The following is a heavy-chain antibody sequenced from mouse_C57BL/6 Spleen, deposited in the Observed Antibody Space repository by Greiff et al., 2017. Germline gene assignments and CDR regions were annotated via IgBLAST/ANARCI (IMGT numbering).Heavy chain of an antibody. CDR2: IYPRSGNT. CDR1: GYTFTSYG. Sequence: VQLQQSGAELARPGASVKLSCMASGYTFTSYGISWVKQRTGQGLEWIGEIYPRSGNTYYNEKFKGKATLTADKSSSTAYMELRSLTSEDSAVYFCARRGSHFDYWGQGTTLTVSS. CDR3: ARRGSHFDY. V-gene: IGHV1-81*01. J-gene: IGHJ2*01. D-gene: IGHD1-1*01.